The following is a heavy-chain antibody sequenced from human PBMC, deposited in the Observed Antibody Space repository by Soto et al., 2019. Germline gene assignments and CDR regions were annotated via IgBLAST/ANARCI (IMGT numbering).Heavy chain of an antibody. D-gene: IGHD3-22*01. CDR3: ARGRPKYYYDPNWFDP. J-gene: IGHJ5*02. CDR2: IYYRGNA. CDR1: DDSINSDKYY. Sequence: SETLSLTCSVSDDSINSDKYYWGWIRQPPGKGLEWIGSIYYRGNANYNPSLQTRVTISLDTSRSQFSLKLNSVTAADTAVYYCARGRPKYYYDPNWFDPWGQGTLVTVSS. V-gene: IGHV4-39*01.